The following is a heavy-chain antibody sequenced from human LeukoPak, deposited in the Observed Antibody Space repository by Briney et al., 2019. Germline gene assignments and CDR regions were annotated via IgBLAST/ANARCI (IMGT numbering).Heavy chain of an antibody. V-gene: IGHV4-30-4*08. J-gene: IGHJ3*02. CDR1: GGSISSGDYY. CDR2: IYYSGST. Sequence: PSQTLSLTCTVSGGSISSGDYYWSWMRQPPGKGLEWIGYIYYSGSTYYNPSLKSRVTISVDTSKNQFSLKLSSVTAADTAVYYCARNPPPYGDYVEALDIWGQGITVTVSS. CDR3: ARNPPPYGDYVEALDI. D-gene: IGHD4-17*01.